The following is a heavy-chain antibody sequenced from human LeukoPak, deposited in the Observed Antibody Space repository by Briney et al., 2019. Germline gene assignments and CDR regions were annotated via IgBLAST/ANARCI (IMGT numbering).Heavy chain of an antibody. CDR2: ILNSSYI. CDR3: AKDYYDSSGYTW. Sequence: GSLRLSCAASGFTFNNYALGWVRQAPGKGLEWVSSILNSSYIYYADSVKGRFTISRDNTQNSLILQMNRLRAEDTAVYYCAKDYYDSSGYTWWGQGTLVTVSS. CDR1: GFTFNNYA. J-gene: IGHJ4*02. V-gene: IGHV3-21*04. D-gene: IGHD3-22*01.